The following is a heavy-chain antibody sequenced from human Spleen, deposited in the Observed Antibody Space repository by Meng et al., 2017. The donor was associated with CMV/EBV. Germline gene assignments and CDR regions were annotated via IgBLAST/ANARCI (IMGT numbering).Heavy chain of an antibody. J-gene: IGHJ4*02. D-gene: IGHD2-21*01. CDR1: GFSFSFYG. V-gene: IGHV3-33*03. CDR3: AKAAYPDAIDRGSDS. CDR2: LWYDGSNK. Sequence: GESLKISCAASGFSFSFYGMHWVRQAPGKGLEWVAGLWYDGSNKHYGDSVKGRFTVSRDNSKNTMYLQMNSLRAGDTAVYYCAKAAYPDAIDRGSDSWGQGTLVTVSS.